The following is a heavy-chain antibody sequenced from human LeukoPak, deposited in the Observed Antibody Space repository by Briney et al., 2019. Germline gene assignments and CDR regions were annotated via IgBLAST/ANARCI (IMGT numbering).Heavy chain of an antibody. J-gene: IGHJ5*02. CDR1: GGSVSSYY. V-gene: IGHV4-59*02. Sequence: SETLSLTCTVSGGSVSSYYWSWIRQPPGKALEWIGYIYYSGTTNYNLSLKSRVTTLADTSKHQFSLKLSSVTAADTAVYYCARYSYGSKWFDPWGQGTLVTVSS. CDR2: IYYSGTT. D-gene: IGHD5-18*01. CDR3: ARYSYGSKWFDP.